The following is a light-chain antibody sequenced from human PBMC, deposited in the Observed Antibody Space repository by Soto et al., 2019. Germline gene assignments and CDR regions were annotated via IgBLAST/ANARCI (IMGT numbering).Light chain of an antibody. CDR2: DVN. V-gene: IGLV2-11*01. CDR3: CSFAGTYTYV. J-gene: IGLJ1*01. CDR1: SSDVGGYKY. Sequence: QSVLTQPRSVSGSPGQSVTMSCTGTSSDVGGYKYVSWYQQHPGKAPKLMIYDVNKRPSGVPDRFSGSKSGKTASLTISGLQAEDEADYYCCSFAGTYTYVFGTGIKLTVL.